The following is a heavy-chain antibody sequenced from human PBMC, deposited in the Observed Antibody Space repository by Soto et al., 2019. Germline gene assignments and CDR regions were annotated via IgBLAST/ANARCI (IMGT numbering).Heavy chain of an antibody. CDR1: GYTFSDYY. V-gene: IGHV1-2*02. J-gene: IGHJ3*02. D-gene: IGHD3-22*01. CDR2: ISPKSGGT. CDR3: TRNAFYYNSSGYHDGFDI. Sequence: QVPLVQSGAEVQKPGASVTVSCKASGYTFSDYYVHWVRQAPGQGLEWMGWISPKSGGTNYAQKFQGRVTMTRDTSIFTAYMELSRLRSDDTAVYYCTRNAFYYNSSGYHDGFDIWGQGTLVTVSS.